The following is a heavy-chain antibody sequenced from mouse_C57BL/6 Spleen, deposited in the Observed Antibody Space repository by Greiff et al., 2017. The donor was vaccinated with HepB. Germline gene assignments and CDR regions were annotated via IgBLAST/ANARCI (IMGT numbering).Heavy chain of an antibody. D-gene: IGHD2-1*01. Sequence: EVKVVESGGGLVKPGGSLKLSCAASGFTFSDYGMHWVRQAPEKGLEWVAYISSGSSTIYYADTVKGRFTISRDNAKNTLFLQMTSLRSEDTAMYYCARVGLYYGNLYYFDYWGQGTTLTVSS. CDR2: ISSGSSTI. CDR3: ARVGLYYGNLYYFDY. V-gene: IGHV5-17*01. CDR1: GFTFSDYG. J-gene: IGHJ2*01.